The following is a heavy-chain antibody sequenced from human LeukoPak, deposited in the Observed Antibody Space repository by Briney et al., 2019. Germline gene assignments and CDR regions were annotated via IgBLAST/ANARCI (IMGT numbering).Heavy chain of an antibody. J-gene: IGHJ4*02. CDR3: AKEVYYGDYVSPIDY. Sequence: GGSLRLSCAASGFTFSSYAMSWVRQAPGRGLEWVSAISGSGGSTYYADSVKGRFTISRDNSKNTLYLQMNSLRAEDTAVYYCAKEVYYGDYVSPIDYWGQGTLVTVSS. D-gene: IGHD4-17*01. V-gene: IGHV3-23*01. CDR2: ISGSGGST. CDR1: GFTFSSYA.